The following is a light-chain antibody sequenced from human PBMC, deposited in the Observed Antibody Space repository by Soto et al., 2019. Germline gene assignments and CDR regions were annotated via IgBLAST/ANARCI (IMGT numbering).Light chain of an antibody. V-gene: IGLV1-47*02. CDR3: AAWDDSLSGLYV. Sequence: QSVLTQPPSASGTPGQRVTISCSGTSSSIGRNDVCWYQQLPGTAPKRLIFSNNQRPSGVPDRFSGSKSGTSASLAIGGLRSEDEADYYCAAWDDSLSGLYVFGTGTKVTVL. CDR2: SNN. J-gene: IGLJ1*01. CDR1: SSSIGRND.